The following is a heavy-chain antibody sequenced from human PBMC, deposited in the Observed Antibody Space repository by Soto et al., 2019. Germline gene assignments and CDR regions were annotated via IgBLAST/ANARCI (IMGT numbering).Heavy chain of an antibody. Sequence: GGSLRLSCAASGFTFGSYWLTWVRQAPGKGLEWVANIKQDGSEKYYVDSVKGRFTISRDNAKNSLYLQMNSLRAEDTAVYYCARDTGETHYDFWSGYWNGMDVWGQGTTVTVSS. D-gene: IGHD3-3*01. CDR3: ARDTGETHYDFWSGYWNGMDV. J-gene: IGHJ6*02. CDR2: IKQDGSEK. V-gene: IGHV3-7*05. CDR1: GFTFGSYW.